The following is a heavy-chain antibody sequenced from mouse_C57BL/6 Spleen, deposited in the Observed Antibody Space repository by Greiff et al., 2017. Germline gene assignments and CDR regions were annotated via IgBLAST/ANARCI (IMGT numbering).Heavy chain of an antibody. D-gene: IGHD1-1*01. CDR1: GYTFTSYW. CDR3: ARYGSSYRYAMDY. J-gene: IGHJ4*01. Sequence: QVQLQQPGAELVRPGTSVTLSCKASGYTFTSYWMHWVKQRPGQGLEWIGVIDPSDSYTNYNQKFKGKATLTVDTSSSTAYMQLSSLTSEDSAVYYCARYGSSYRYAMDYWGQGTSVTVSS. CDR2: IDPSDSYT. V-gene: IGHV1-59*01.